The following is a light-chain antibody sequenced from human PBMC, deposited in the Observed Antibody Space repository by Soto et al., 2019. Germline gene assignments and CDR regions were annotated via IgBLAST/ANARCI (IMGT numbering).Light chain of an antibody. J-gene: IGKJ1*01. CDR1: QSVRRN. CDR2: AAS. V-gene: IGKV3-15*01. Sequence: EIVMTQSPATLSVSPGERVTLSCRASQSVRRNLAWYQHTPGLAPRLLIDAASTRATDIPARFSGTGSGTEFTLSISSLQSEDFAVYYCQQYDSWPRTFGQGTKVEVK. CDR3: QQYDSWPRT.